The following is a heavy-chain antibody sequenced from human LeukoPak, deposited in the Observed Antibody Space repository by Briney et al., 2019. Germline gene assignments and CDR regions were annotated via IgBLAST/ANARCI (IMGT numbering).Heavy chain of an antibody. CDR3: ARSGAIRYFDL. D-gene: IGHD2-15*01. Sequence: KPSETLSLTCAVYGGSFSGYYWSWIRQPPGKGLEWIGEINHSGSTNYNPSLKSRVTISVDTSKNQFSLKLSSVTAVDTAVYYCARSGAIRYFDLWGRGTLVTVSS. J-gene: IGHJ2*01. CDR1: GGSFSGYY. V-gene: IGHV4-34*01. CDR2: INHSGST.